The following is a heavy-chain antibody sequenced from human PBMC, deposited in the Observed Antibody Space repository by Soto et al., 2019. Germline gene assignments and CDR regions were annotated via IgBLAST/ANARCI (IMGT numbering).Heavy chain of an antibody. Sequence: SETLSLTCAVYGGSFSGYYWSWIRQPPGKGLEWIGEINHSGSTNYNPSLKSRVTISVDTSKNQFSLKLSSVTAADTAMYYCARTARITIFGVVTYYYYYYGMDVWGQGTTVTVSS. V-gene: IGHV4-34*01. J-gene: IGHJ6*02. D-gene: IGHD3-3*01. CDR2: INHSGST. CDR3: ARTARITIFGVVTYYYYYYGMDV. CDR1: GGSFSGYY.